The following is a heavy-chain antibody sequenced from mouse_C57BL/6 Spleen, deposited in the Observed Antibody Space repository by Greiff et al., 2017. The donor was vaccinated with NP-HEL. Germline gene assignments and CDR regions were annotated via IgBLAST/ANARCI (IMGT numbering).Heavy chain of an antibody. V-gene: IGHV14-4*01. CDR3: TREDLCSLGAY. J-gene: IGHJ3*01. CDR2: IDPENGDT. D-gene: IGHD6-1*01. CDR1: GFNIKDDY. Sequence: EVKLMESGAELVRPGASVKLSCTASGFNIKDDYMHWVKQRPEQGLEWIGWIDPENGDTEYASKFQGKATITADTSSNTAYLQLSSLTSEDTAVYYWTREDLCSLGAYWGQGTLVTVSA.